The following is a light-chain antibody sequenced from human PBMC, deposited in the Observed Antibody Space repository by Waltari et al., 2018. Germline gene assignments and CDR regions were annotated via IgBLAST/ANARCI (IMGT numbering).Light chain of an antibody. CDR2: DAS. J-gene: IGKJ1*01. Sequence: DIQMTQSPSSLSASVGDRVTITCQASRDIHNYLNWYQQKPGKAPKLLIYDASTLETGVPSRFSGSGSGTDFTLTITSLQPEDFAIYYCQETYSSPPSTFGQGTKVESK. V-gene: IGKV1-39*01. CDR3: QETYSSPPST. CDR1: RDIHNY.